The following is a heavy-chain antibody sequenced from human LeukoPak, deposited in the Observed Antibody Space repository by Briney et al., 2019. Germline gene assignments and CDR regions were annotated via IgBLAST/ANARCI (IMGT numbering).Heavy chain of an antibody. CDR3: ARIDYSSSWYWAHFDY. D-gene: IGHD6-13*01. J-gene: IGHJ4*02. CDR2: IYYSGST. CDR1: GGSISSYY. V-gene: IGHV4-59*01. Sequence: PSETLSLTCTVSGGSISSYYWSWIRQPPGKGLEWIGYIYYSGSTNYNPSLKSRVTISVDTSKNQFSLKLSSVTAADTAVYYCARIDYSSSWYWAHFDYWGQGTLVTVSS.